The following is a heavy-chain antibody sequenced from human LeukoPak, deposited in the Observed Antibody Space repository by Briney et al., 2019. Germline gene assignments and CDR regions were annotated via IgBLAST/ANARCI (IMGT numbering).Heavy chain of an antibody. V-gene: IGHV1-24*01. Sequence: ASVKVSCKVSGYTLTKLSMHWVRQAPGKELEWMGGFDPEDGKTIYAQKFQGRVTMTEDTSTDTAYMELSSLRSEDTAVYYCATEYGRSLGFAVAGPPGWYFDLWGRGTLVTVSS. CDR1: GYTLTKLS. J-gene: IGHJ2*01. D-gene: IGHD6-19*01. CDR3: ATEYGRSLGFAVAGPPGWYFDL. CDR2: FDPEDGKT.